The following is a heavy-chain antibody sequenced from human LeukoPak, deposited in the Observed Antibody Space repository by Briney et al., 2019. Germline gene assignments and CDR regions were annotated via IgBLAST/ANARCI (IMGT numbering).Heavy chain of an antibody. CDR2: IIPILGIA. CDR3: ARSGSSTSCCTKGVDV. Sequence: ASVKVSCKASGGTFSSYAISWVRQAPGQGLEWMGRIIPILGIANYAQKFQGRVTITADKSTSTAYMELSSLRSEDTAVYYCARSGSSTSCCTKGVDVWGQGTTVTVSS. CDR1: GGTFSSYA. V-gene: IGHV1-69*04. D-gene: IGHD2-2*02. J-gene: IGHJ6*02.